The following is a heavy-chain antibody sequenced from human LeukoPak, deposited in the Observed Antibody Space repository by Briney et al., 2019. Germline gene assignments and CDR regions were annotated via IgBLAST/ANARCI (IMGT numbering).Heavy chain of an antibody. D-gene: IGHD5-18*01. Sequence: PGGSLRLSCAASGFTFSSFALSWVRQAPGKGLEWVSGVSYTRVATYYADSVKGRFTISRDDSQNILYLQMNGLRAEDTAVYFCAKAFREFGTSSSYSSFDTWGQGTRVTVSS. CDR1: GFTFSSFA. CDR2: VSYTRVAT. J-gene: IGHJ3*02. V-gene: IGHV3-23*01. CDR3: AKAFREFGTSSSYSSFDT.